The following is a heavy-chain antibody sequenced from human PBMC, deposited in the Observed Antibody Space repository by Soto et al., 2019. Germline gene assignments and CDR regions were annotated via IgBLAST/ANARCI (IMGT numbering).Heavy chain of an antibody. Sequence: EVQLVESEGGLVQRGGSLRLSCAASGFTFNYYWMHWVRQAPGQGLVWVSHIHSDGSSTTYEDSVKGRFTISRDNAKNTLYLQMNSLGAEDTAVYYCARGDKAGFDLWGQGTTVTVSS. D-gene: IGHD2-21*02. CDR1: GFTFNYYW. J-gene: IGHJ3*01. CDR3: ARGDKAGFDL. V-gene: IGHV3-74*01. CDR2: IHSDGSST.